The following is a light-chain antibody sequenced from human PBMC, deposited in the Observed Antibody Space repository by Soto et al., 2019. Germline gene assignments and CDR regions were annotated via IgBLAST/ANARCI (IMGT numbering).Light chain of an antibody. CDR1: QTITSTH. V-gene: IGKV3-20*01. Sequence: EIVLTQSPGTLSLFPGERATLSCRASQTITSTHLACYQQKPGQAPRLLIYGVSNRASGFPDRFSGSGSGTDFTLTISGLETDDFAVYYCQHYGASPRTFVQGTKVEI. CDR3: QHYGASPRT. CDR2: GVS. J-gene: IGKJ1*01.